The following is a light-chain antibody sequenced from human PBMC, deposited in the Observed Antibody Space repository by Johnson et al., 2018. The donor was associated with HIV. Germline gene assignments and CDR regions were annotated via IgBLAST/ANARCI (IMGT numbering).Light chain of an antibody. J-gene: IGLJ1*01. CDR1: ALPKKY. V-gene: IGLV3-10*01. Sequence: TQPPSVSVSPGQTARITCSGDALPKKYAYWYQQKSGQAPVLVNYEDSKRTSGIPDRIPGSSPGTMATLTISGRQVEDEADYYCYSTDSSGNSYVFGTGTKVTVL. CDR3: YSTDSSGNSYV. CDR2: EDS.